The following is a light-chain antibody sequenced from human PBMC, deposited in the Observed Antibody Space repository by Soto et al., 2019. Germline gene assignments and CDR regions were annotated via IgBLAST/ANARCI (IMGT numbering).Light chain of an antibody. J-gene: IGKJ4*01. CDR3: QQYNNWPLT. Sequence: DIQMTQSPSTLSASVGDRVTITCRASQSISTLLAWYQQKPGKAPKLLIYDASSLESGVPSRFSGSGSGTDFTLTISRLEPEDFAVYSCQQYNNWPLTFGGGTKVDI. CDR1: QSISTL. V-gene: IGKV1-5*01. CDR2: DAS.